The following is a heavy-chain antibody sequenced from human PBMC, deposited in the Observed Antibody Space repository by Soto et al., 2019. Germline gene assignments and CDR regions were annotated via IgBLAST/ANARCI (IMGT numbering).Heavy chain of an antibody. J-gene: IGHJ6*01. D-gene: IGHD1-26*01. CDR3: TRGLLGGAPSYTFHGMDV. CDR2: SRNRVHSHTT. V-gene: IGHV3-72*01. CDR1: GFTFSDHY. Sequence: EVQLVESGGGLVQPGGSLRLSCAASGFTFSDHYMDWFRQATWKGLELVARSRNRVHSHTTEYAASVNGRFTISRDESKSSLDLQMNSLKIEDTAVYYCTRGLLGGAPSYTFHGMDVWGQGTTVTVSS.